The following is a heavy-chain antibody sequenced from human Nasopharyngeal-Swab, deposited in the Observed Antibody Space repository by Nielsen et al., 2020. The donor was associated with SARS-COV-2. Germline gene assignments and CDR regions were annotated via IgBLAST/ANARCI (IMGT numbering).Heavy chain of an antibody. CDR1: GFTFSSYA. J-gene: IGHJ4*02. Sequence: GGSLRLSCAASGFTFSSYAMSWVRQAPGKGLEWVSYISSSGSTIYYADSVKGRFTISRDNAKNSLYLQMNSLRAEDTAVYYCGRDGSNKWGIKTDYWGQGTLVTVSS. CDR2: ISSSGSTI. V-gene: IGHV3-48*04. CDR3: GRDGSNKWGIKTDY. D-gene: IGHD1-26*01.